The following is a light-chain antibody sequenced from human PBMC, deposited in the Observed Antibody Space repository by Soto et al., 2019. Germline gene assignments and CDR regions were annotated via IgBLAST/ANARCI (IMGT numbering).Light chain of an antibody. V-gene: IGLV2-14*03. CDR2: DVS. Sequence: QSALTQPASVSGSPGQSINISCTGTSSDVGGYNYVSWYQHHPGKAPKLIIYDVSNRPSGVSNPFSGSKSGNTASLTISGLQPEDEADYYCRSYTTSNTSQIVFGTGTKVTVL. CDR1: SSDVGGYNY. CDR3: RSYTTSNTSQIV. J-gene: IGLJ1*01.